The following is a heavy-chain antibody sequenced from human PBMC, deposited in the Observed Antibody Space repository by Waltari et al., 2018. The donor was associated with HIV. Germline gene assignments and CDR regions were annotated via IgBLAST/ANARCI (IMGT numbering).Heavy chain of an antibody. V-gene: IGHV3-48*02. CDR3: ARDTLNFYFGLDV. CDR2: ISSTSFNI. Sequence: VHLEESGGGLVKPGGSLRLSCAASYFTCGDYAMNWVRQSPGKGLEWIAYISSTSFNIKYAPSVKGRFTISRDNTKNSLELQMNNLRDEDTAVYYCARDTLNFYFGLDVWGQGTTVTVS. CDR1: YFTCGDYA. J-gene: IGHJ6*02.